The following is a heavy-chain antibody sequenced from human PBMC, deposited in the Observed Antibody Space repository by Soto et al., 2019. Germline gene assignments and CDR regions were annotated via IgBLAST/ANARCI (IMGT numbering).Heavy chain of an antibody. CDR1: GFTFRNYD. V-gene: IGHV3-13*05. J-gene: IGHJ6*02. Sequence: EVQLVESGGGLVQPGGSLRLSCEASGFTFRNYDMHWVRQGTGKGLEWVSGISAAGDPDYADSVEGRFTIPRENAQNSFLLQMITPRVGHPAVYYCASTDRDFYGLDVWGQGTTVIVSS. CDR2: ISAAGDP. CDR3: ASTDRDFYGLDV.